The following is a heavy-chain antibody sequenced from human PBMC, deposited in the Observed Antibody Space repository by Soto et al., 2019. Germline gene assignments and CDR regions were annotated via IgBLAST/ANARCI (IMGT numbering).Heavy chain of an antibody. V-gene: IGHV1-69*02. CDR1: GGTFSSYT. J-gene: IGHJ4*02. Sequence: QVQLVQSGAEVKKPGSSVNVSCKASGGTFSSYTISWVRQAPGQGLEWMGRIIPILGIANYAQKFQGRVTITADKSTSTAYMELSSLSSEDTAVYYCAAEYGGNSAWGQGTLVTVSS. CDR3: AAEYGGNSA. D-gene: IGHD4-17*01. CDR2: IIPILGIA.